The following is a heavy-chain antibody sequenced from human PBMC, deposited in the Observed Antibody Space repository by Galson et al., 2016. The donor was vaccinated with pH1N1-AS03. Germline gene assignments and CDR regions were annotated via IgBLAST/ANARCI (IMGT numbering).Heavy chain of an antibody. J-gene: IGHJ2*01. CDR2: IWHDGSEK. D-gene: IGHD3-16*02. Sequence: SLRLSCAASGFTFSSHGMHWVRQTPGKGLEWVAVIWHDGSEKYYADSVKGRFTISRDNSKNTLYLQMNSLRAEDTAVYYCARDRHYYDYIWGTYRYDWYFDLWGRGTLVTASS. CDR1: GFTFSSHG. V-gene: IGHV3-33*01. CDR3: ARDRHYYDYIWGTYRYDWYFDL.